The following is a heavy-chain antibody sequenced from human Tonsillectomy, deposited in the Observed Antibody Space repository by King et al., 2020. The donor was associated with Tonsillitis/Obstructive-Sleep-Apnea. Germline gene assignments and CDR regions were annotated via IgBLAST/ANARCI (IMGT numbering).Heavy chain of an antibody. J-gene: IGHJ6*02. CDR1: GFTFSTYG. CDR2: ISGSGNST. D-gene: IGHD2-15*01. V-gene: IGHV3-23*04. CDR3: AKDHRGGRYCSGNSCPTFGMDV. Sequence: VQLVESGGGLVQPGGSLRISCAASGFTFSTYGMSWVRQAPGKGPEWVSVISGSGNSTYYSDSVKGRFTISRDNSKNTLYLQMNSLRTEDTAVYYCAKDHRGGRYCSGNSCPTFGMDVWGQGTTVTVSS.